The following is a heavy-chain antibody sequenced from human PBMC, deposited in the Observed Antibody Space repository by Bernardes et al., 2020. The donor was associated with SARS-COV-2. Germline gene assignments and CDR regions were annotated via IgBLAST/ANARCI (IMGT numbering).Heavy chain of an antibody. J-gene: IGHJ5*01. CDR1: DDSISSSNYY. Sequence: SETLSLTCSVSDDSISSSNYYWGWIRQPPGKGLEWIGSVYVSGDTYYNPSLKSRVTISEDTSKNQFSLKVRSLTAADTAVYYCARQIGNWFDSWGQGTLVTVSS. V-gene: IGHV4-39*01. CDR2: VYVSGDT. CDR3: ARQIGNWFDS.